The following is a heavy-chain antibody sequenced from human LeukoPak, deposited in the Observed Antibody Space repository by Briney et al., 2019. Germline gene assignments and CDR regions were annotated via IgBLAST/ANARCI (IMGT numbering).Heavy chain of an antibody. V-gene: IGHV3-11*01. CDR1: GFTFSDYY. J-gene: IGHJ1*01. Sequence: GGSLRLSCAASGFTFSDYYMSWIRQAPGKGLEWVSYISSSGSTIYYADSVKGRFTISRDNAKNPLYLQMNSLRAEDTAVYYCARVSYEGYFQHWGQGTLVTVSS. CDR2: ISSSGSTI. D-gene: IGHD5-18*01. CDR3: ARVSYEGYFQH.